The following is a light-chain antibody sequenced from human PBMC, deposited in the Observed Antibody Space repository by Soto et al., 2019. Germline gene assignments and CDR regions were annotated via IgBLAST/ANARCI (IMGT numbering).Light chain of an antibody. CDR2: GAS. Sequence: IVMTQSPATLSVSQGERVTLSCRASQSVRSNLAWYQQKPGQAPRLLIYGASTRATGLPARFSGSGSGTDFTLTISSLQSEDFAVYYCQQYDDGLYTLGQGTKVDI. V-gene: IGKV3-15*01. CDR1: QSVRSN. CDR3: QQYDDGLYT. J-gene: IGKJ2*01.